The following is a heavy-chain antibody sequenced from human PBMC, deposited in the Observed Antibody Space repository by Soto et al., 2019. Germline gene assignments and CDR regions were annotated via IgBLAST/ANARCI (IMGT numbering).Heavy chain of an antibody. Sequence: QVQLVESGGGVVQPGRSLRLSCAASGFTFSSYGMHWVRQAPGKGLEWVAVIWYDGSNKYYADSVKGRFTISRDNSKNTLYLQMNSLRAEDTAVYYCARDRSYSGSYYSEDDYWGQVTLVTVSS. CDR1: GFTFSSYG. V-gene: IGHV3-33*01. CDR2: IWYDGSNK. CDR3: ARDRSYSGSYYSEDDY. D-gene: IGHD1-26*01. J-gene: IGHJ4*02.